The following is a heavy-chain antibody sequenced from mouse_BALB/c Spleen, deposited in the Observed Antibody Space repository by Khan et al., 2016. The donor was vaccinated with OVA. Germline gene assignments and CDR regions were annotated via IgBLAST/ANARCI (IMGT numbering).Heavy chain of an antibody. V-gene: IGHV1S56*01. D-gene: IGHD2-4*01. CDR3: ARDDYFVGDAMDY. CDR2: IYPGNVNT. J-gene: IGHJ4*01. CDR1: GYAFTNYY. Sequence: QVQLQQSGPELVKPGASVRISCKASGYAFTNYYLHWVKQRPGQGLEWIGWIYPGNVNTKYNEKFKDKATLTADKSSNTAYMQLSSLTSEHSAVYFCARDDYFVGDAMDYWGQGTSVTVTA.